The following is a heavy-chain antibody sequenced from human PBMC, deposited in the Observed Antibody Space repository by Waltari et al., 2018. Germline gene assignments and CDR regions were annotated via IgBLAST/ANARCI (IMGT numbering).Heavy chain of an antibody. V-gene: IGHV3-30*01. CDR1: GLNFSSYA. Sequence: QVQLLESGGGVVQPGRSLGLSCAASGLNFSSYALHWVRQATGKGLEWVAVISYDGSNKYYADSVKGRFTISRDNSKNTLYLQMNSLRAEDTAVYYCARDLQPYYYYYGMDVWGQGTTVTVSS. J-gene: IGHJ6*02. CDR2: ISYDGSNK. CDR3: ARDLQPYYYYYGMDV. D-gene: IGHD4-4*01.